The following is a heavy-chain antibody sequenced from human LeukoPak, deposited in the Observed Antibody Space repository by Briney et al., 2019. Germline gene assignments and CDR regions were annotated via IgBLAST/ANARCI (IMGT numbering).Heavy chain of an antibody. CDR2: IYPGDSDT. J-gene: IGHJ4*02. V-gene: IGHV5-51*01. CDR3: ARRGGYNYGYFDY. D-gene: IGHD5-18*01. CDR1: DYSFTNYW. Sequence: GESLKISCKGSDYSFTNYWIGWVRQTPGKGLEWMGFIYPGDSDTTYSPSFQGQVTISADKSISTAYLQWSSLKASDTAMYYCARRGGYNYGYFDYWGQGTQVTVSS.